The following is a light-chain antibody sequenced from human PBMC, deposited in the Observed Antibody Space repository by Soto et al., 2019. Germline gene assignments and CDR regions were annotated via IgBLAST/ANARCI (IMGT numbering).Light chain of an antibody. V-gene: IGKV3-11*01. J-gene: IGKJ1*01. CDR1: RGISSN. CDR2: GAS. Sequence: IVMSQSPATLSVSPGERANLSCSASRGISSNLAWYQQKPGQAPRVLIYGASKRATGIPDRFSGSGSGTDFSLTISSLEPEDFAVYYCQQRSHWPRTFGQGTKV. CDR3: QQRSHWPRT.